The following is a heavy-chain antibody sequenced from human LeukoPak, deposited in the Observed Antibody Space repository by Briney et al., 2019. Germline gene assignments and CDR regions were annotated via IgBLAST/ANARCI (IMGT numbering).Heavy chain of an antibody. D-gene: IGHD1-20*01. V-gene: IGHV1-69*05. CDR3: ASQPYNWNEGRRVFDY. CDR1: GGTFSSYA. CDR2: IIPIFGKP. J-gene: IGHJ4*02. Sequence: SVKVSCKASGGTFSSYAISWVRQASGQGVELMGGIIPIFGKPNYAQKFQGRVTLITDESTGTAYMELSSLRSEGTAVYYCASQPYNWNEGRRVFDYWGQGTLVTVS.